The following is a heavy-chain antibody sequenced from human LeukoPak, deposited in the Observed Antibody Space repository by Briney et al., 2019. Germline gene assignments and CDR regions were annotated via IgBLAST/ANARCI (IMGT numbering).Heavy chain of an antibody. V-gene: IGHV4-39*01. CDR1: GVSISSSSYY. CDR3: ARYWGPYDNSGAYFDY. J-gene: IGHJ4*02. Sequence: SETLSLTCTVSGVSISSSSYYWVWLRQPPGKGLEWIATIYYSGSTYYNPSLKSRVTISVDTSKNQFSLKLSSVTAADTAMYYCARYWGPYDNSGAYFDYWGQGTLVTVSS. CDR2: IYYSGST. D-gene: IGHD3-22*01.